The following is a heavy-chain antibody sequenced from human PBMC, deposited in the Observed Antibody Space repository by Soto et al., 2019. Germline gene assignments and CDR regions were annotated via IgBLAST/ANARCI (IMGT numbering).Heavy chain of an antibody. V-gene: IGHV4-59*12. J-gene: IGHJ4*02. CDR3: ARGMTPPGAPAWYYFDS. CDR1: GGSISSYY. Sequence: SETLSLTCTVSGGSISSYYWSWIRQPPGKGLEWIGYIYYSGSTNYNPSLRSRVTMSADVSKNQFSLRLTSVTAADTALYYCARGMTPPGAPAWYYFDSWGQGTLVTVSS. D-gene: IGHD2-8*02. CDR2: IYYSGST.